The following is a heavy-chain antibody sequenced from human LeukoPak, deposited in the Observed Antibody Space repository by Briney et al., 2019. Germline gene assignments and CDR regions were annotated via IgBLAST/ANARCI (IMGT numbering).Heavy chain of an antibody. J-gene: IGHJ3*01. V-gene: IGHV5-51*01. CDR1: GYLFTSYW. CDR3: ARQDASGTYDAFDV. D-gene: IGHD3-10*01. CDR2: FYPGDSDT. Sequence: KSGESLKISCKHSGYLFTSYWIAWVRQRPGKGLEWMGIFYPGDSDTRYSPSFQGRVTISADKSINTAYLLWSSLQASDTATYYCARQDASGTYDAFDVWGQGTVVTV.